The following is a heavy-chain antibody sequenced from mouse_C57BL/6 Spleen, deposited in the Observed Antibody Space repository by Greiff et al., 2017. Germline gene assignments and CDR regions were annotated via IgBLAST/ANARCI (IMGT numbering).Heavy chain of an antibody. CDR2: IYPSDSET. CDR3: ARPGKVYGRYYFDY. J-gene: IGHJ2*01. CDR1: GYTFTSYW. V-gene: IGHV1-61*01. Sequence: VQLQQPGAELVRPGSSVKLSCKASGYTFTSYWMDWVKQRPGQGLEWIGNIYPSDSETHYNQKFKDKATLTVDKSSSTAYMQLSSLTSEDSAVYYCARPGKVYGRYYFDYWGQGTTLTVSS. D-gene: IGHD1-1*01.